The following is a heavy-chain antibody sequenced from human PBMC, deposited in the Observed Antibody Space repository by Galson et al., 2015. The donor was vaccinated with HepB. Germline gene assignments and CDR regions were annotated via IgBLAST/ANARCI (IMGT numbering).Heavy chain of an antibody. CDR1: GYTFTSYG. CDR3: ARDRPGYCSGGSCYLPFDY. Sequence: SVKVSCKASGYTFTSYGTSWVRQAPGQGLEWMGWISAYNGNTNYAQKLQGRVTMTTDTSTSTAYMELRSLRSDDTAVYYCARDRPGYCSGGSCYLPFDYWGQGTLVTVSS. D-gene: IGHD2-15*01. J-gene: IGHJ4*02. V-gene: IGHV1-18*01. CDR2: ISAYNGNT.